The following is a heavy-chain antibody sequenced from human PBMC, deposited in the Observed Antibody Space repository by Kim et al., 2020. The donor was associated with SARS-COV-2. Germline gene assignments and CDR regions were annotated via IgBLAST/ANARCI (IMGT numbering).Heavy chain of an antibody. CDR2: IYYSGST. D-gene: IGHD3-22*01. CDR1: GGSISSYY. V-gene: IGHV4-59*01. CDR3: ARDAWDYDSSGSDAFDI. J-gene: IGHJ3*02. Sequence: SETLSLTCTVSGGSISSYYWSWIRQPPGKGLEWIGYIYYSGSTNYNPSLKSRVTISVDTSKNQFSLKLSSVTAADTAVYYCARDAWDYDSSGSDAFDIWG.